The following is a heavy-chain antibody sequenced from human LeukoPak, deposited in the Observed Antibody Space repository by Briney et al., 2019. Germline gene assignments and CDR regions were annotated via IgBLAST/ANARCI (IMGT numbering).Heavy chain of an antibody. V-gene: IGHV4-59*01. CDR3: ARDDYGDYDYFQH. CDR2: IYYSGST. CDR1: GGSISSYY. J-gene: IGHJ1*01. Sequence: SETLSLTXTVSGGSISSYYWSWIRQPPGKGLEWIGYIYYSGSTNYNPSLESRVTISVDTSKNQFSLKLSSVTAADTAVYYCARDDYGDYDYFQHWGQGTLVTVSS. D-gene: IGHD4-17*01.